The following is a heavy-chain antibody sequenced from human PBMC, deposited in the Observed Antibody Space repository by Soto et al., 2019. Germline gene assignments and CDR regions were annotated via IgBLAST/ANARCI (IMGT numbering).Heavy chain of an antibody. V-gene: IGHV4-31*03. CDR1: GGSISSGDYY. D-gene: IGHD3-22*01. Sequence: QVQLQESGPGLVKPSQTLSLTCTVSGGSISSGDYYWNWIRQHPGKGLEWIAYIYYSGSTSYNPSLKSRVTISLDTSKNQFSLKLSSVTAADTAVYYCARWNYYDSGLRRIDYWGQGTLVTVSS. CDR3: ARWNYYDSGLRRIDY. J-gene: IGHJ4*02. CDR2: IYYSGST.